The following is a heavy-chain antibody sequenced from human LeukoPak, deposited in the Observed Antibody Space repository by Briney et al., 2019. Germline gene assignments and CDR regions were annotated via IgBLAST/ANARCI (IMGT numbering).Heavy chain of an antibody. CDR1: GFTVSRNY. CDR2: IYSGGKT. CDR3: ARVYELLFDY. J-gene: IGHJ4*02. D-gene: IGHD2-21*02. Sequence: AGSLSLSSAVSGFTVSRNYMRWVRPAPGRVREWVSVIYSGGKTYYAESVKGRFTISRDNSKNTLYLQMNSLRAEDTAVYYCARVYELLFDYWGQGTMVTVSS. V-gene: IGHV3-53*01.